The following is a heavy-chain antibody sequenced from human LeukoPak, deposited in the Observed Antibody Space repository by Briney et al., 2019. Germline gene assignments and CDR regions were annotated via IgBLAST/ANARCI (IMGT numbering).Heavy chain of an antibody. J-gene: IGHJ6*03. Sequence: SETLSLTCTVSGGSISSSSYYWGWIRQPPGKGLEWIGEINHSGSTNYNPSLKSRVTISVDTSKNQFSLKLSSVTAADTAVYYCARVRVFGVVSFHPDYYYMDVWGKGTTVTVSS. CDR1: GGSISSSSYY. CDR2: INHSGST. D-gene: IGHD3-3*01. CDR3: ARVRVFGVVSFHPDYYYMDV. V-gene: IGHV4-39*07.